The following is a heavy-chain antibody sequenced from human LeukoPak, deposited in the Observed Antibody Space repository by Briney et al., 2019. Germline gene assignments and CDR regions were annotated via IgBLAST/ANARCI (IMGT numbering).Heavy chain of an antibody. CDR2: INQDGSEK. CDR1: GFTFSNYW. CDR3: ARTYRNGDKFCSFY. Sequence: AGSLRLSCAASGFTFSNYWINWVRQAPGKGLEWVANINQDGSEKYYVDSVKGRFTISRDNAKDSLYLQMSSLRAEDTAVYYCARTYRNGDKFCSFYWGQGTLVTVSS. D-gene: IGHD5-24*01. V-gene: IGHV3-7*01. J-gene: IGHJ4*02.